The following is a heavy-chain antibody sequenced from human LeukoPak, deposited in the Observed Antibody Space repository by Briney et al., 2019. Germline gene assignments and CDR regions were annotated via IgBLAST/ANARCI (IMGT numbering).Heavy chain of an antibody. Sequence: GASVKVSCKASGYTFTCYGISWVRQAPGQGLEWMGWISAYNGNTNYAQKLQGRVTMTTDTSTSTAYIELRSLRSDDTAVYYCARLTSQYYYDSSSYIASHDAFDIWGQGTKVTVSS. CDR1: GYTFTCYG. J-gene: IGHJ3*02. V-gene: IGHV1-18*01. D-gene: IGHD3-22*01. CDR3: ARLTSQYYYDSSSYIASHDAFDI. CDR2: ISAYNGNT.